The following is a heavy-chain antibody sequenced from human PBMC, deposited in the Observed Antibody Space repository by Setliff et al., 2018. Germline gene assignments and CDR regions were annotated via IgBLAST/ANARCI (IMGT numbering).Heavy chain of an antibody. D-gene: IGHD3-3*01. V-gene: IGHV1-69*06. CDR3: ARELPRTIFGVVIDY. J-gene: IGHJ4*02. Sequence: EASVKVSCKASGGTFSSYAISWVRQAPGQGLEWMGRIIPIFGTANYAQKFQGRVTITADKSTSTAYMELSSLRSEDTAVYYCARELPRTIFGVVIDYWGQGTLVTVSS. CDR1: GGTFSSYA. CDR2: IIPIFGTA.